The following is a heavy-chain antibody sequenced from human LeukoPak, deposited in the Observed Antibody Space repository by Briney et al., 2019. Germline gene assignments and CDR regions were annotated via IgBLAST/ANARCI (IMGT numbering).Heavy chain of an antibody. J-gene: IGHJ5*02. Sequence: SETLPLTCAVYGGSFSGYYWSWIRQPPGKGLEWIGEINHSGSTNYNPSLKSRVTISVDTSKNQFSLKLSSVTAADTAVYYCARGRGIAAAGVGHWFDPWGQGTLVTVSS. CDR2: INHSGST. CDR3: ARGRGIAAAGVGHWFDP. V-gene: IGHV4-34*01. CDR1: GGSFSGYY. D-gene: IGHD6-13*01.